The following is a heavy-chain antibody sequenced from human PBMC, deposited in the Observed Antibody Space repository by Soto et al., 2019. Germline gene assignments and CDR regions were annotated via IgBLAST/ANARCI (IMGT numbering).Heavy chain of an antibody. CDR2: ISSSWNT. CDR1: GGSISSGGYY. D-gene: IGHD2-2*01. Sequence: HVHLQESGTGLVKPSQTLSLTCTVSGGSISSGGYYWSCIRQPPGKGLAWIAYISSSWNTYYNPSLKSRISISADTCKNQFSLELKSVTVADTAVYYCGNVRASWYVAYWGQGTLVIVSS. V-gene: IGHV4-30-4*01. CDR3: GNVRASWYVAY. J-gene: IGHJ4*02.